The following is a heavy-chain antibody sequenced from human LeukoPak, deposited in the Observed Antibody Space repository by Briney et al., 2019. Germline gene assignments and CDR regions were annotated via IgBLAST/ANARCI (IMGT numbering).Heavy chain of an antibody. CDR1: GFTVSSNY. Sequence: GGSLRLSCAASGFTVSSNYMSWVRQAPGKGLEWVSSISSGSSYIYYADSVKGRFTISRDNAKNSLYLQMNSLRAEDTAVYYCARDFCSGGSCYSFYYYYYMDVWGKGTTVTISS. J-gene: IGHJ6*03. CDR3: ARDFCSGGSCYSFYYYYYMDV. CDR2: ISSGSSYI. V-gene: IGHV3-21*01. D-gene: IGHD2-15*01.